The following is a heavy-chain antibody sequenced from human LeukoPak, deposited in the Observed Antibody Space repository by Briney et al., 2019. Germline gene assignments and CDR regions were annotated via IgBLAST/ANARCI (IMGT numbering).Heavy chain of an antibody. CDR3: ASDSIGDY. CDR1: GFTFSDYY. Sequence: GGSLRLSCAASGFTFSDYYMNWLRQAPGKGLEWVSSISSSGSTTNYADSVKGRFTISRDNAENALYLQMNSLRAEDTAVYYCASDSIGDYWGQGTLVTVSS. V-gene: IGHV3-11*01. J-gene: IGHJ4*02. CDR2: ISSSGSTT.